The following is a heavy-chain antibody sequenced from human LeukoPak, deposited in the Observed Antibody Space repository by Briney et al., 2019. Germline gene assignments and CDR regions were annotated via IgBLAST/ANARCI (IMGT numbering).Heavy chain of an antibody. Sequence: PGGSLRLSCAASGFTFSVSLMSWVRQAPGKGLEWVANIKEDGSVKNYVDSVKGRLTISRDNAKKSLFLQMNSMRAEDTAVYYCARDRGWNTFDYWGQGTLVTVSS. CDR3: ARDRGWNTFDY. V-gene: IGHV3-7*01. CDR1: GFTFSVSL. J-gene: IGHJ4*02. CDR2: IKEDGSVK. D-gene: IGHD1/OR15-1a*01.